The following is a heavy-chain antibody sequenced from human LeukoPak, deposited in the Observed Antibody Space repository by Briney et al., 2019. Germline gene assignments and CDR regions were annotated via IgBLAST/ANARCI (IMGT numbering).Heavy chain of an antibody. CDR2: INTNTGNP. D-gene: IGHD3-16*02. CDR1: GYTFTSYA. J-gene: IGHJ4*02. Sequence: GASVKVSCKASGYTFTSYAMNWVRQAPGQGLEWMGWINTNTGNPTYAQGFTGRCVFSLDTSVSTAYLQISSLKAEDTAVYYCARALPESVITFGGVIVISPPTFDYWGQGTLVTVSS. V-gene: IGHV7-4-1*02. CDR3: ARALPESVITFGGVIVISPPTFDY.